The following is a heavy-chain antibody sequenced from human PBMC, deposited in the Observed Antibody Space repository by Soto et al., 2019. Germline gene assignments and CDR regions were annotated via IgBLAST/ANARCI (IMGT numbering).Heavy chain of an antibody. V-gene: IGHV3-7*01. CDR1: GFTLSRYR. J-gene: IGHJ4*02. Sequence: EVPLVESGGGLVQPGGSLRLSCVASGFTLSRYRMNWVRQVPGKGLEWVANIEEDGSEKNYVDSVKGRFTISRDNAKNSLYLQMNSLRAEDTAVYYCARDPKYCSGGSCYTLFDYWGQGTLVTVSS. CDR2: IEEDGSEK. D-gene: IGHD2-15*01. CDR3: ARDPKYCSGGSCYTLFDY.